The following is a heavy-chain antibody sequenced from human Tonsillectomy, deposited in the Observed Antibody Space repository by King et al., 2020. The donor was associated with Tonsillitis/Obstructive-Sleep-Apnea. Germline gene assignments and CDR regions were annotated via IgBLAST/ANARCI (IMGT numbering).Heavy chain of an antibody. CDR1: GFTFSTYG. CDR2: IWYDGSNT. J-gene: IGHJ4*02. Sequence: VQLVESGGGVVPPGRSLRLSCAASGFTFSTYGMHWVRQAPGKGLEWVTVIWYDGSNTYYADSVKGRFTISRDNSKNTLYLQMNSLRADDTAVYYCAREHRGERLHVFDFWGQGTLVTVSS. V-gene: IGHV3-33*01. D-gene: IGHD2-15*01. CDR3: AREHRGERLHVFDF.